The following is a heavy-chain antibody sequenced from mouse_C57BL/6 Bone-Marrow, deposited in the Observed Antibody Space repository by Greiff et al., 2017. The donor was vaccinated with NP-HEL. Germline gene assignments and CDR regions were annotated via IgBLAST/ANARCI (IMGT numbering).Heavy chain of an antibody. Sequence: VKLMESGAELVRPGASVKLSCKASGYTFTDYYINWVKQRPGQGLEWIARIYPGSGNTYYNEKFKGKATLTAEKSSSTAYMQLSSLTSEDSAVYFCARALGRRYFDYWGQGTTLTVSS. CDR3: ARALGRRYFDY. D-gene: IGHD4-1*01. CDR2: IYPGSGNT. J-gene: IGHJ2*01. CDR1: GYTFTDYY. V-gene: IGHV1-76*01.